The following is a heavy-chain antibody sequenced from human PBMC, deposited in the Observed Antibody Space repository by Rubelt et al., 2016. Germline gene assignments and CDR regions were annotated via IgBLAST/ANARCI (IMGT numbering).Heavy chain of an antibody. CDR3: ARGARGSSSHHFDY. Sequence: EVQLVESGGGLVQPGGSLRLSCAASGFTVSSNYMSWVRQAPGKGLEWVSVIYSGGSTYYADSVKGRFTISRDNSTNTRDLQMNSLRAEDTAVYYCARGARGSSSHHFDYWGQGTLVTVSS. D-gene: IGHD6-6*01. J-gene: IGHJ4*02. CDR2: IYSGGST. CDR1: GFTVSSNY. V-gene: IGHV3-66*01.